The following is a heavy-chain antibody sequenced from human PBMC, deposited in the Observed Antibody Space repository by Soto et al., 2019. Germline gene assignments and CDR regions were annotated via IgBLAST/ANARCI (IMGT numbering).Heavy chain of an antibody. CDR1: GFSLSTSGVG. CDR3: AHRRGGIFDY. J-gene: IGHJ4*02. V-gene: IGHV2-5*02. CDR2: IYWDDDK. Sequence: QITLKESGPTLVKPTQTLTLTCTFSGFSLSTSGVGVGWIRQPPGKALECLALIYWDDDKRYSPSLQSRLTITTDTSRNQVVLTVTNMDPVDTATYFCAHRRGGIFDYWGQGTLVTVSA.